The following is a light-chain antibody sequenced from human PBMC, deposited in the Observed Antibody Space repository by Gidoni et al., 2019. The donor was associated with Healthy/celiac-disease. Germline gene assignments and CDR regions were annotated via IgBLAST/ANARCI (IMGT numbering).Light chain of an antibody. CDR3: QQYGSSP. CDR1: QSVSSSY. CDR2: GAS. Sequence: EIVLTQSPGTLSLSPGERATISCRASQSVSSSYLAWYQHKPGQAPRLLIYGASSRATGIPDRFSGSGSGTDFTLTISRLEPEDFAVYYCQQYGSSPFGPGTKVDIK. V-gene: IGKV3-20*01. J-gene: IGKJ3*01.